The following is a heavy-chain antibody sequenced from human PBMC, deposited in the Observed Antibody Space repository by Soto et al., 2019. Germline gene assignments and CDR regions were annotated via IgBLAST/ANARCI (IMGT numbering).Heavy chain of an antibody. CDR2: FYTSGNP. J-gene: IGHJ4*02. V-gene: IGHV4-4*07. CDR3: ARDEIGISAPGVY. D-gene: IGHD6-13*01. Sequence: QVQLRESGPGLVKPSETLSLTCNVSGGSISGYYCSWIRQPAGKGLEWIGRFYTSGNPNYNPSLKRRVPMSGDTSRNQFSLKLSSVTAADTAVYYCARDEIGISAPGVYWGQGTLVTVSS. CDR1: GGSISGYY.